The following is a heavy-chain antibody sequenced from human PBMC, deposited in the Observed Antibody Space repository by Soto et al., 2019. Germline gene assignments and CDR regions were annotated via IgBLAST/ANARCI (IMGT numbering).Heavy chain of an antibody. V-gene: IGHV4-39*01. J-gene: IGHJ4*02. CDR1: GDSISSRSYY. D-gene: IGHD2-21*02. CDR3: ARQRTSVVTQAYFDV. Sequence: SETLSLTCTVTGDSISSRSYYWGWIRQPPGKGLEWIGSIYYSGSTYNNPSLSSRVSMSIDTSKDQFSLKLKSVTAADTALYFCARQRTSVVTQAYFDVWSPGSLVTVSS. CDR2: IYYSGST.